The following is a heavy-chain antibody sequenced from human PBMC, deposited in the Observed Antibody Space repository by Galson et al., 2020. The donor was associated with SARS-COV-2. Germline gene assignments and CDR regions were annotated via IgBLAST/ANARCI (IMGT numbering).Heavy chain of an antibody. V-gene: IGHV3-66*02. J-gene: IGHJ6*03. CDR1: GFTVTSHY. D-gene: IGHD5-18*01. Sequence: GGSLRLSCAASGFTVTSHYITWVRQAPGKGLEWVLVIFRGGNTYYADSVKGRFTISRDSSKNTLYLQMNSLRADDTAVYYCASHTAPYYSYFYMDVWGKGTTVTISS. CDR3: ASHTAPYYSYFYMDV. CDR2: IFRGGNT.